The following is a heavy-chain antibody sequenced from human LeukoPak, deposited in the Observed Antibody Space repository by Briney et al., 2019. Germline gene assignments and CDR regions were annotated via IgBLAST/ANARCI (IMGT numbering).Heavy chain of an antibody. D-gene: IGHD2-15*01. CDR3: ARDFVADGNQH. Sequence: KSSETLSLTCTVSGGSISSSSYYWGWIRQPPGKGLEWIGSIYYSGSTYYNPSLKSRVTISVDTSKNQFSLKLSSVTAADTAVYYCARDFVADGNQHWGQGTLVTVSS. V-gene: IGHV4-39*07. CDR2: IYYSGST. J-gene: IGHJ1*01. CDR1: GGSISSSSYY.